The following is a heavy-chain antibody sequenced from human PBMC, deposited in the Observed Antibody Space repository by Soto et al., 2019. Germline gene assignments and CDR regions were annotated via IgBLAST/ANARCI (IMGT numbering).Heavy chain of an antibody. CDR1: GYTFTSYG. J-gene: IGHJ4*02. CDR2: IIPIFGTA. D-gene: IGHD1-1*01. CDR3: ARETGTEPYFDY. Sequence: SVKVSCKASGYTFTSYGISWVRQAPGQGLEWMGGIIPIFGTANYAQKFQGRVTITADESTSTAYMELSSLRSEDTAVYYCARETGTEPYFDYWGQGTLVTVSS. V-gene: IGHV1-69*13.